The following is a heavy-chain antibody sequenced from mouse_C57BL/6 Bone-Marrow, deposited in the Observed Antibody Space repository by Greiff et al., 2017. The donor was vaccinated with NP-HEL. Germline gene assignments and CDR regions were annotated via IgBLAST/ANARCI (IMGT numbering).Heavy chain of an antibody. V-gene: IGHV5-12-2*01. CDR3: ARRFYDGYYGAMDY. Sequence: EVHLVESGGGLVQPGGSLKLSCAASGFTFSSYTMSWVRQTPEKRLEWVAYISNGGGSTYYPDTVKGRFTISRDNAKNTLYLQMSSLKSEDTAMYYCARRFYDGYYGAMDYWGQGTSVTVSS. J-gene: IGHJ4*01. CDR2: ISNGGGST. CDR1: GFTFSSYT. D-gene: IGHD2-3*01.